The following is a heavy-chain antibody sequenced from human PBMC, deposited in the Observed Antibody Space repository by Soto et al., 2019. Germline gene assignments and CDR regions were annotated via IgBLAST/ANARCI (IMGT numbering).Heavy chain of an antibody. CDR1: GGSISSGGYY. CDR3: ARVAPDLVAANWFDP. CDR2: IYYSGST. Sequence: QVQLQESGPGLVKPSQTLSLTCTVSGGSISSGGYYWSWIRQHPGKGLEWIGYIYYSGSTYYNPSLKRRVTISVDTSKNQFSLKLSSVTAADTAVYYCARVAPDLVAANWFDPWGQGTLVTVSS. D-gene: IGHD2-15*01. J-gene: IGHJ5*02. V-gene: IGHV4-31*03.